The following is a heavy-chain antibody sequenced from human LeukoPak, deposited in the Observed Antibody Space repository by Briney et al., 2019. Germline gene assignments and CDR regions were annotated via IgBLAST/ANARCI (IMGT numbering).Heavy chain of an antibody. V-gene: IGHV3-23*01. Sequence: GGSLRLSCAASGFSFSSFAMTWVRQAPGKGLAWVSTIRSNGATAYNADSVKGRFTISRDNSKNTVYLQMSSLRVEDTAIYYCARGQEFDDGVFDSWGQGTLVTVSS. CDR1: GFSFSSFA. J-gene: IGHJ4*02. D-gene: IGHD1-1*01. CDR3: ARGQEFDDGVFDS. CDR2: IRSNGATA.